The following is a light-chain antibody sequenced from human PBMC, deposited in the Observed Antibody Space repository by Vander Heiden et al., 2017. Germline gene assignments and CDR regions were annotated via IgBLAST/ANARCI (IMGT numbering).Light chain of an antibody. CDR2: QDS. J-gene: IGLJ2*01. CDR1: KLGDKY. V-gene: IGLV3-1*01. Sequence: SYELTQLPSVSVSPGQTASITCSGDKLGDKYACWYQQKPGQSPVLVIYQDSKRPAGIPERFSGSNSGNTATLTISGTQAMDEADYYCQAWDSSTVLFGGGTKLTVL. CDR3: QAWDSSTVL.